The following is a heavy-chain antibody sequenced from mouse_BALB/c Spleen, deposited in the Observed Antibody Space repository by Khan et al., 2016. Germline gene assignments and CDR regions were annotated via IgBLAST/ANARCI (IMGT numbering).Heavy chain of an antibody. J-gene: IGHJ3*01. CDR2: MYPESGST. V-gene: IGHV1-81*01. D-gene: IGHD1-1*01. CDR1: GYTFSACV. Sequence: QVQLQQSGPELVKPEASVKMSCKASGYTFSACVIRWVKQRTGQGLEWIGGMYPESGSTYYSEKFKDKATLTADNSSNTAYMQLTSLTSEDSAVHCCARGTHYGSSSGWFAYCGQGTLVTVSA. CDR3: ARGTHYGSSSGWFAY.